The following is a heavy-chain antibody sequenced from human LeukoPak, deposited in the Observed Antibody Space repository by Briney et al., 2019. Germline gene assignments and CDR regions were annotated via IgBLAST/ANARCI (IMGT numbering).Heavy chain of an antibody. V-gene: IGHV1-3*01. J-gene: IGHJ4*02. CDR2: INAGHGNT. CDR1: GYTFTNYA. CDR3: ARGAGFAEPLPEY. D-gene: IGHD1-14*01. Sequence: ASVKVSCKASGYTFTNYAIQWVRQVPGQRLEWMGWINAGHGNTKYSQKLQGRVTITRDTSASTAYMELSSLRSEDTAVYYCARGAGFAEPLPEYWGQGTLLTVSS.